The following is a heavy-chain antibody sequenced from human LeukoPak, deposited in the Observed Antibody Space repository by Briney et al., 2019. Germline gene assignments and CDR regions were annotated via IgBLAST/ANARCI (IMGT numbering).Heavy chain of an antibody. CDR3: ASVEDDSSGYDAFDI. J-gene: IGHJ3*02. CDR2: IYYSGST. V-gene: IGHV4-59*08. CDR1: GGSISSYY. D-gene: IGHD3-22*01. Sequence: SETLSLTCTVSGGSISSYYWSWIRQPPGKGLEWIGYIYYSGSTNYNPSLKSRVTISVDTSKNQFSLKLSSVTAADTAVYYCASVEDDSSGYDAFDIWGQGTMVTVSS.